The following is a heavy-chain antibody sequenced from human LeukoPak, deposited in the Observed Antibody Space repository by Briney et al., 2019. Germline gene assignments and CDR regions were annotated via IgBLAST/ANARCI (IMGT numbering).Heavy chain of an antibody. CDR3: ARDHGYSYGYSLDY. Sequence: GGSLRLSCAASGFTVSSNYMNWVRQAPGKGLEWVSYISSSSSTIYYADSVKGRFTISRDNAKNSLYLQMNSLRADDTAVYYCARDHGYSYGYSLDYWGQGTLVTVSS. CDR2: ISSSSSTI. J-gene: IGHJ4*02. D-gene: IGHD5-18*01. V-gene: IGHV3-48*04. CDR1: GFTVSSNY.